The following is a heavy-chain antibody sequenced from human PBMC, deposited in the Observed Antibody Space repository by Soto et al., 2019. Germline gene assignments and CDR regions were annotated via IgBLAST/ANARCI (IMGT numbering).Heavy chain of an antibody. CDR3: ARDGGFGELKY. Sequence: GASVKVSCKASGDTFSGYPINRVRQAPGEGLEWMGRIIPVIGTTNDAQRFEGRVTFTADESTNTAYMELRGLLSGDTAVYYCARDGGFGELKYWGPGTLVTVSS. J-gene: IGHJ4*02. CDR2: IIPVIGTT. V-gene: IGHV1-69*11. D-gene: IGHD3-10*01. CDR1: GDTFSGYP.